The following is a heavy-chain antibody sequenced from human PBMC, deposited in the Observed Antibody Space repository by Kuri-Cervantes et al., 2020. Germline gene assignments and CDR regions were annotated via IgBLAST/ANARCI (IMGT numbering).Heavy chain of an antibody. J-gene: IGHJ4*02. CDR1: GGSVSSGSYY. Sequence: SETLSLTCTVSGGSVSSGSYYWGWIRQPPGKGLEWIGYIYYSGSTNYNPSLKSRVTISVDTSKNQFSLKLSSVTAADTAVYYCARGKPGYCSGGSCSYYFDYWGQGTLVTVSS. V-gene: IGHV4-61*01. D-gene: IGHD2-15*01. CDR2: IYYSGST. CDR3: ARGKPGYCSGGSCSYYFDY.